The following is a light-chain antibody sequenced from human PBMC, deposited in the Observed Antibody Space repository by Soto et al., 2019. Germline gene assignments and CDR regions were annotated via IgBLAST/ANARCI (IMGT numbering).Light chain of an antibody. CDR2: WAS. CDR1: QSVLYSSNNKNY. Sequence: DIVMTQSPDSLAVSLGERATINCKSSQSVLYSSNNKNYFAWYQQKPGQPPKLLFTWASTRQSGVPDRFSGSGSRTDFTLTISSLQAEDVAVYYCHQYYSTPITFGQGTRLEIK. CDR3: HQYYSTPIT. J-gene: IGKJ5*01. V-gene: IGKV4-1*01.